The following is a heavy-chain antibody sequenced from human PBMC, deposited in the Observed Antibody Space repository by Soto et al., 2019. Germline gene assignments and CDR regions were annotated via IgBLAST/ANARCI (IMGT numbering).Heavy chain of an antibody. Sequence: EVQLVESGGGLVKPGGSLRLSCAASGFTFSNAWISWVRQAPGQGLEWVGRIKSKTDGGTTDYAAPVKGRFTISRDDSKNTLYLQMNSLKTEDTAVYYCTTPLGYCSSTSCRGFGYWGQGTLVTVSS. V-gene: IGHV3-15*01. D-gene: IGHD2-2*01. CDR3: TTPLGYCSSTSCRGFGY. J-gene: IGHJ4*02. CDR2: IKSKTDGGTT. CDR1: GFTFSNAW.